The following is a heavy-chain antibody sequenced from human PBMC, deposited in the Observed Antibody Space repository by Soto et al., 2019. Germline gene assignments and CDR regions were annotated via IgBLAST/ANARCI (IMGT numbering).Heavy chain of an antibody. CDR1: VDSVSSTSTA. CDR2: TYYRSNWYT. J-gene: IGHJ4*02. Sequence: SQTLSLTCAISVDSVSSTSTAWSWIIQSPSRGLEWLGRTYYRSNWYTDYAVSVKSRITISPDTSKNQFSLQLNSVTPEDTAVYCCARGPHYSGWGWGQGTLVNVSS. CDR3: ARGPHYSGWG. V-gene: IGHV6-1*01. D-gene: IGHD6-19*01.